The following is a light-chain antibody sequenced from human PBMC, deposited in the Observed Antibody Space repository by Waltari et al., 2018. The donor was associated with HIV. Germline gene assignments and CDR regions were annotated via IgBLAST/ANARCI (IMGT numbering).Light chain of an antibody. V-gene: IGLV1-40*01. J-gene: IGLJ2*01. Sequence: QSVLTQPPSVSGAPGQRVTISCTGNSSNIGAGSDVQWYQQLPGKAPKLLIYVNINRPSGVPDRFSGSKSGTSASLAITGLQADDGADYYCQSYDSSLSVVVFGGGTKLTVL. CDR2: VNI. CDR1: SSNIGAGSD. CDR3: QSYDSSLSVVV.